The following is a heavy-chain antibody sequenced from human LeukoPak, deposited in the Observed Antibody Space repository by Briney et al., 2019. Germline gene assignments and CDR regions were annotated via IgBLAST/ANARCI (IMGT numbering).Heavy chain of an antibody. D-gene: IGHD1-26*01. V-gene: IGHV4-39*07. CDR3: ARCEWELLSDVVAFDI. CDR1: GGSISSSSYY. Sequence: SETLSLTCTVSGGSISSSSYYWGWIRQPPGKGLEWIGSIYYSGSTYYNPSLKSRVTISVDTSKNQFSLKLSSVTAADTAVYYCARCEWELLSDVVAFDIWGQGTMVTVSS. J-gene: IGHJ3*02. CDR2: IYYSGST.